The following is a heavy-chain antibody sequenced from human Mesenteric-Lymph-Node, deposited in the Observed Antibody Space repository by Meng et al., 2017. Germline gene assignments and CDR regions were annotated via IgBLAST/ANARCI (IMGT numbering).Heavy chain of an antibody. V-gene: IGHV3-23*01. CDR2: ISGSGGTT. Sequence: EVQWLEAGGGLVQPGGSLRLSCAAAGFTFRSFAMTWVRQAPGKGLEWVSAISGSGGTTYYADAVKGRFTISRDNSKNTLFLQVNSLRAEDTAVYYCAKQALSPHFDYWGQGTLVTVSS. J-gene: IGHJ4*02. CDR1: GFTFRSFA. CDR3: AKQALSPHFDY.